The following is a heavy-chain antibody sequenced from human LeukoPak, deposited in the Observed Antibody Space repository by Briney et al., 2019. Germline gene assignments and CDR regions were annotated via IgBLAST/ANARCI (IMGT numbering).Heavy chain of an antibody. CDR1: GFTFSSYA. CDR2: IKQNGSDK. Sequence: GGSLRLSCAASGFTFSSYAISWVRQAPGKGLEWVSNIKQNGSDKYYVDSVKGRFTISRDNSKNTLYLQMNSLRAEDTAVYYCAKLGALRFSDSSGYYRDYWGQGTXVTXXS. V-gene: IGHV3-7*01. D-gene: IGHD3-22*01. CDR3: AKLGALRFSDSSGYYRDY. J-gene: IGHJ4*02.